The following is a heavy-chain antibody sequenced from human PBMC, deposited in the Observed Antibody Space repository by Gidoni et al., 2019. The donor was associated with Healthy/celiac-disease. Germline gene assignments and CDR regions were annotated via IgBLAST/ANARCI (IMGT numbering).Heavy chain of an antibody. J-gene: IGHJ4*02. Sequence: QLQLQESGPGLVKPSETLSLTCTVSGGSISSSSYYWGWIRQPPGKGLEWIGSIYYSGSTYYNPSLKSRVTISVDTSKNQFSLKLSSVTAADTAVYYCASYDSSGYNFDYWGQGTLVTVSS. V-gene: IGHV4-39*01. CDR1: GGSISSSSYY. CDR2: IYYSGST. D-gene: IGHD3-22*01. CDR3: ASYDSSGYNFDY.